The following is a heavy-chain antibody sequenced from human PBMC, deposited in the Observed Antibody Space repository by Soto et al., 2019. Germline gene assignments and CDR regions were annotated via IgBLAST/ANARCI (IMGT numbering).Heavy chain of an antibody. CDR3: ARRLAYYYDSNGDFDY. D-gene: IGHD3-22*01. CDR2: IIPIFGTA. J-gene: IGHJ4*02. Sequence: SVKVSCKASGCTFSSYSISWVRQAPGQGLEWMGGIIPIFGTANYAQKFQGRVTITADESTSTAYMELSSLRSEDTAVYYCARRLAYYYDSNGDFDYWGQGTRVIVSS. V-gene: IGHV1-69*13. CDR1: GCTFSSYS.